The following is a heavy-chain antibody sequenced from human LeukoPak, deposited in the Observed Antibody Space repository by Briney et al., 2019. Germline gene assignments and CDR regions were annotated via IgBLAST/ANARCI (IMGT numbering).Heavy chain of an antibody. CDR3: ARLRLRGFGWFDP. V-gene: IGHV4-39*01. CDR2: IYYSGST. CDR1: GGSISSSSYY. D-gene: IGHD4-17*01. J-gene: IGHJ5*02. Sequence: SETLSLTCTVSGGSISSSSYYWGWIRQPPGKGLEWIGSIYYSGSTYYNPSLKSRVTISVDTSKNQFSLKLSSVTAADTAVYYCARLRLRGFGWFDPWGQGTLVTVSS.